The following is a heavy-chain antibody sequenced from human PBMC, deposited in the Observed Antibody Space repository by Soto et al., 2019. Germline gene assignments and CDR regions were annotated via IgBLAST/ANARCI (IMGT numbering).Heavy chain of an antibody. CDR3: TTDRGDYYFGMDV. J-gene: IGHJ6*02. V-gene: IGHV3-15*07. CDR1: GFTFSNAW. Sequence: EVQLVESGGGLVKPGGSLRLSCAASGFTFSNAWMNWVRHAPGKGLEWVGRIKSKTDGGTTDYAAPVKGRFTISRDDSKNTLYLQMNSLKTEDTVVYYCTTDRGDYYFGMDVWGQGTTVTVSS. CDR2: IKSKTDGGTT.